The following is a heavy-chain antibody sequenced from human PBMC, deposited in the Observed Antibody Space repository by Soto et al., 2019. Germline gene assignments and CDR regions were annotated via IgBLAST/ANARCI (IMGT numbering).Heavy chain of an antibody. V-gene: IGHV1-2*04. D-gene: IGHD3-10*01. CDR1: GYTFTGYY. CDR3: ARGGCYGSGSYDY. J-gene: IGHJ4*02. CDR2: INPNSGGT. Sequence: ASVKVSCKASGYTFTGYYMHWVRQAPGQGLEWMGWINPNSGGTNYAQKFQGWVTMTRDTSISTAYMELSRLRSDDTAVYYCARGGCYGSGSYDYWGQGTLVTVSS.